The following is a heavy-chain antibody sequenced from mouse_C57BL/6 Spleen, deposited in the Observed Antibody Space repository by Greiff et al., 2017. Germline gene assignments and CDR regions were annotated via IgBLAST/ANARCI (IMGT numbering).Heavy chain of an antibody. V-gene: IGHV2-5*01. D-gene: IGHD3-1*01. Sequence: VQLQQSGPGLVQPSQSLSITCTVSGFSLTSYGVHWVRQSPGKGLEWLGVIWRGGSTDYNAAFMSRLSITKNKSKSQVFFKMNSLQADDTARYYCAKSTARTTGMDYWGHGTSVTVSS. J-gene: IGHJ4*01. CDR1: GFSLTSYG. CDR2: IWRGGST. CDR3: AKSTARTTGMDY.